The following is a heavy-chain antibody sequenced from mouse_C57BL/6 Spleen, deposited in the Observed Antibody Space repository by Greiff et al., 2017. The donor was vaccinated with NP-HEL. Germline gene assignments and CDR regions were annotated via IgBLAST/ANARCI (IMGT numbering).Heavy chain of an antibody. J-gene: IGHJ4*01. CDR3: EKGGAGYVMDY. V-gene: IGHV1-82*01. CDR1: GYAFSSSW. Sequence: QVQLKESGPELVKPGASVKISCKASGYAFSSSWMNWVKQRPGKGLEWIGRIYPGDGDTNYNGKFKGKATLTADKSSSTAYMQLSSLTSESSVVYCSEKGGAGYVMDYWGQGTSVTVSS. CDR2: IYPGDGDT.